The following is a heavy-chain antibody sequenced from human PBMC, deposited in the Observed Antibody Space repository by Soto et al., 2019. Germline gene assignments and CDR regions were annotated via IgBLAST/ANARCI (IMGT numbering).Heavy chain of an antibody. Sequence: RSLRLSCVASGFSFSTYDMTWVRQGPGKGLEWVSSINRASIYIYYADSVRGRFTISRDNAKNSLYLQMDSLRVEDTAVYYWARRTVTTYHYFDYWGQGTLVTVSS. CDR2: INRASIYI. V-gene: IGHV3-21*01. CDR1: GFSFSTYD. J-gene: IGHJ4*02. D-gene: IGHD4-17*01. CDR3: ARRTVTTYHYFDY.